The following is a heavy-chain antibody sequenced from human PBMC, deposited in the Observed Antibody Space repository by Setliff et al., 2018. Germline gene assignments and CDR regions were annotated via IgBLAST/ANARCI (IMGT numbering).Heavy chain of an antibody. D-gene: IGHD2-15*01. V-gene: IGHV4-4*07. CDR2: IYTTGST. CDR1: GGSIGSYY. J-gene: IGHJ6*03. Sequence: KTSETLSLTCTVSGGSIGSYYWTWIRQPAGRGLEWIGRIYTTGSTNFNPSLNSRVTMSLDKSKNQFSLKLSSVTAAGSAVYFCARVRIVPYCMDVWAKGTTVTVSS. CDR3: ARVRIVPYCMDV.